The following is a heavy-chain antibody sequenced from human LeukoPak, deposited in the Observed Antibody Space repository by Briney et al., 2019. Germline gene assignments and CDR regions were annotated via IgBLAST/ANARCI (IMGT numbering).Heavy chain of an antibody. Sequence: GASVKVSCKASGYTFTSYAMHWVRQAPGQRLEWMGWINAGNGNTKYSQKFQGRVTITRDTSASTAYMELSSLRSEDTAVYYCATGYCSGGSCYSVAHYGMDVWGQGTTVTVSS. D-gene: IGHD2-15*01. J-gene: IGHJ6*02. V-gene: IGHV1-3*01. CDR1: GYTFTSYA. CDR3: ATGYCSGGSCYSVAHYGMDV. CDR2: INAGNGNT.